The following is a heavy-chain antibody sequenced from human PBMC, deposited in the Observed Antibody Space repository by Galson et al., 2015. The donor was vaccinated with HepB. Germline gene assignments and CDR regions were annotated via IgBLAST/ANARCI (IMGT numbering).Heavy chain of an antibody. D-gene: IGHD3-22*01. J-gene: IGHJ5*02. CDR2: IKQDGSEK. CDR1: GFTFSNYW. CDR3: ARFTYYYDSSGYYAMWFDP. V-gene: IGHV3-7*01. Sequence: SLRLSCAASGFTFSNYWMSWVRQAPGKGLEWVANIKQDGSEKYYVDSVKGRFTISRDNAKNSLYLQMNSLRAEDTAVYYCARFTYYYDSSGYYAMWFDPWGQGTLVTVSS.